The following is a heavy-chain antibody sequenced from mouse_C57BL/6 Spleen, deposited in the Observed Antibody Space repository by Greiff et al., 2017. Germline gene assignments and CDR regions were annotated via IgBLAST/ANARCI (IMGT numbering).Heavy chain of an antibody. V-gene: IGHV5-9*01. CDR1: GFTFSSYT. CDR3: ARQTTVPSWFAY. D-gene: IGHD1-1*01. CDR2: ISGGGGNT. J-gene: IGHJ3*01. Sequence: EVQGVESGGGLVKPGGSLKLSCAASGFTFSSYTMSWVRQTPEKRLEWVATISGGGGNTYYPDSVKGRFTISRDNAKNTLYLQMSSLRSEDTALYYCARQTTVPSWFAYWGQGTLVTVSA.